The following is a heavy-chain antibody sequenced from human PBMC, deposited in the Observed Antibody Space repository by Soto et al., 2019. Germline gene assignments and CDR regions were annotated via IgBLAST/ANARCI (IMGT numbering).Heavy chain of an antibody. CDR3: ARDRAAGGY. V-gene: IGHV3-48*03. J-gene: IGHJ4*02. Sequence: GGSLRLSCAASGFSFSNYEMNWVRQSPGKGLEWVAYISSGGDTIHYADSVRGRFTVSRDNARNSLSLQMNTLRVEDTALYYCARDRAAGGYWGQGTLVTVSS. CDR1: GFSFSNYE. CDR2: ISSGGDTI. D-gene: IGHD6-13*01.